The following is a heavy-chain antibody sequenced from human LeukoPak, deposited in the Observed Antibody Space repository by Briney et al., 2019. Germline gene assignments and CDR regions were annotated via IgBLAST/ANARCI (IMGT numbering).Heavy chain of an antibody. Sequence: GGSLRLSCVASGFTFRTTGMHWVRQAPGKGLEWVAIDGSNTYYRDSVKGRFTISRDSSKNTLYLQMNSLSGEDTAVYYCVRDKDWYFESWGQGTLVTVSS. CDR3: VRDKDWYFES. J-gene: IGHJ4*02. CDR1: GFTFRTTG. V-gene: IGHV3-33*01. D-gene: IGHD3-9*01. CDR2: DGSNT.